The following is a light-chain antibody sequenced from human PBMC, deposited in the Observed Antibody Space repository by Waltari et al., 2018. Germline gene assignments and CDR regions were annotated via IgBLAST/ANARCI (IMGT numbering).Light chain of an antibody. Sequence: NFLLTQPHSVSESPGKTVTISCTCRGARIASNYVQWYQLRPGSSPTTVISEDDQRPSGVPGRFSGSVDSSSNSVSLTISGLQTEDEADYYCQSYDDNVWVFGGGTKLTVL. V-gene: IGLV6-57*01. CDR1: GARIASNY. J-gene: IGLJ3*02. CDR2: EDD. CDR3: QSYDDNVWV.